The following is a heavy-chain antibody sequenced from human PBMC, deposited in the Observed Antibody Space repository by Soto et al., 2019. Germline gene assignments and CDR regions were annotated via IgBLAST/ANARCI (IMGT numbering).Heavy chain of an antibody. Sequence: ASVKVSCKASGYTFTSYGISWVRQAPGQGLEWMGWISAYNGNTNYAQKLQGRVTMTTDTSTSTAYMELRSLRSDDTAVYYCAKTRLILGYCTNGVCYMPYYYMDVWGKGTTVTVSS. D-gene: IGHD2-8*01. CDR2: ISAYNGNT. J-gene: IGHJ6*03. V-gene: IGHV1-18*01. CDR3: AKTRLILGYCTNGVCYMPYYYMDV. CDR1: GYTFTSYG.